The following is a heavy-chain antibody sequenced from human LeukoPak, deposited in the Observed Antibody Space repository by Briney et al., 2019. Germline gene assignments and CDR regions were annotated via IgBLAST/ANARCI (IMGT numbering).Heavy chain of an antibody. V-gene: IGHV4-4*02. CDR3: ARDARPDDYYYGMDV. Sequence: SETLSLTCAVSGGSISSSNWWSWVRQPPGKGLEWIGEIYHSGSTNYNPSLKGRVTISVDKSKNQFSLKLSSVTAADTAVYYCARDARPDDYYYGMDVWGQGTTVTVSS. J-gene: IGHJ6*02. CDR2: IYHSGST. CDR1: GGSISSSNW. D-gene: IGHD2-2*01.